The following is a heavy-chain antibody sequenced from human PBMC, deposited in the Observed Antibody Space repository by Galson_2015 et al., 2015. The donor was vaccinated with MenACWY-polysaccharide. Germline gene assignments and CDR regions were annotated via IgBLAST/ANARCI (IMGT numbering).Heavy chain of an antibody. Sequence: SVKVSCKASGYTFTNYYIHWVRQAPGQGLEWLGFINPSGGSTSYAQKFQGRVTMTRDTSTGTVYVDLSSLRSEDTAVYYCARHAASGLDYWGHGTLVTVSS. J-gene: IGHJ4*01. D-gene: IGHD3-10*01. CDR2: INPSGGST. V-gene: IGHV1-46*01. CDR3: ARHAASGLDY. CDR1: GYTFTNYY.